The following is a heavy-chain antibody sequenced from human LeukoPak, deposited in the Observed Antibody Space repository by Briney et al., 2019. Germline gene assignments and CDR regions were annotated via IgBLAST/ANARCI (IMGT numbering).Heavy chain of an antibody. CDR1: GFTFGDYA. Sequence: GGSLRLSCTASGFTFGDYAMSWVRQAPGKGLEWVGFIRSKAYGGTTEYAASVKGRFTISRDDSKSIAYLPMNSLKTEDTAVYYCTNFGYSSSWGQGTLVTVSS. D-gene: IGHD6-13*01. CDR3: TNFGYSSS. J-gene: IGHJ4*02. V-gene: IGHV3-49*04. CDR2: IRSKAYGGTT.